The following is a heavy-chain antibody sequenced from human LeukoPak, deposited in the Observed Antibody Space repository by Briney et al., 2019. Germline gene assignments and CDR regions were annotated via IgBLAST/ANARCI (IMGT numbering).Heavy chain of an antibody. D-gene: IGHD2/OR15-2a*01. Sequence: ASVKVSCKASGYTFTAFYIHWVRQAPGQGLEWMGWINPNSGGTNCAQKFQGRVTVTGDTSTSTAYMELSSLRSDDTARYFCARDSSTWYSDYYYYMDVWGQGTMVTVSS. CDR1: GYTFTAFY. J-gene: IGHJ6*03. CDR3: ARDSSTWYSDYYYYMDV. V-gene: IGHV1-2*02. CDR2: INPNSGGT.